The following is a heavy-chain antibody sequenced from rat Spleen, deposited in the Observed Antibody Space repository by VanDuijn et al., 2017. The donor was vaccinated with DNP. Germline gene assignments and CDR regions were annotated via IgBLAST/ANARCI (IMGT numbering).Heavy chain of an antibody. CDR1: GFTFSAYY. CDR2: IGSPAYAP. D-gene: IGHD1-9*01. J-gene: IGHJ2*01. V-gene: IGHV5-22*01. CDR3: ARHSRSTAITEYFDS. Sequence: EVQLVESGGGLVQPGRSLKLSCAASGFTFSAYYMAWVRQAPAKGLEWVAYIGSPAYAPYHGDSVKGRFTISRDNAKSTLYLQMNSLRSEDMATYYCARHSRSTAITEYFDSWGQGVMVTVSS.